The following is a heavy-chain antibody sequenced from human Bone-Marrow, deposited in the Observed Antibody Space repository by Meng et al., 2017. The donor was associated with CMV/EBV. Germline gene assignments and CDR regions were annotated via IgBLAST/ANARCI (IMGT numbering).Heavy chain of an antibody. Sequence: GGSLRRSCAAPGFTFSSYSMNWVRQDPGKGLEWVSSISSSSSYIYYADSVKGRFTISRDNAKNSLYLQMSSLRPDDTAVYYCARGGLVAAGRTAAGMDVWGQGTTVTVSS. D-gene: IGHD6-13*01. V-gene: IGHV3-21*04. J-gene: IGHJ6*02. CDR3: ARGGLVAAGRTAAGMDV. CDR2: ISSSSSYI. CDR1: GFTFSSYS.